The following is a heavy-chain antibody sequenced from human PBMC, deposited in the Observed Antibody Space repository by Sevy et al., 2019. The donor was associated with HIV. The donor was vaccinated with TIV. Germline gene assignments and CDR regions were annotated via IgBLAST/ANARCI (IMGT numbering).Heavy chain of an antibody. CDR1: GFTFSSYA. Sequence: GGSLRLSCAASGFTFSSYAMHWVRQAPGKGLEWVAVISYDGSNKYYADSVKGRFTISRDNSKNTLYLQVKSLRTEDTAVYYCARDQHDYAGNLRTGWFDHWGQGTLVTVSS. V-gene: IGHV3-30-3*01. J-gene: IGHJ5*02. CDR2: ISYDGSNK. D-gene: IGHD4-17*01. CDR3: ARDQHDYAGNLRTGWFDH.